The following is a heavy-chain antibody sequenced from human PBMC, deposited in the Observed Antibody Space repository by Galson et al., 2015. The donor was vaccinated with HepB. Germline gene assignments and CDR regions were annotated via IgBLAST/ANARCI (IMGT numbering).Heavy chain of an antibody. CDR2: ISSSSSYT. V-gene: IGHV3-11*06. D-gene: IGHD2-21*01. CDR1: GFTFSDYY. J-gene: IGHJ6*03. Sequence: SLRLSCAASGFTFSDYYMSWIRQAPGKGLEWVSYISSSSSYTNYADSVKGRFTISRDNAKNSLYLQMNSLRAEDTAVYYCARNANCGGDCYPGYNYYYMDVWGKGTTVTVSS. CDR3: ARNANCGGDCYPGYNYYYMDV.